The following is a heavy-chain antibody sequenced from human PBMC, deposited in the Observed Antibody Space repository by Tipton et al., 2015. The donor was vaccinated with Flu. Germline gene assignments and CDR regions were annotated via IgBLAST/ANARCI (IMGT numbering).Heavy chain of an antibody. V-gene: IGHV3-9*01. CDR1: GFSFDDYG. J-gene: IGHJ3*02. CDR3: AKRYYRRDSYAGAFDI. Sequence: SLRLSCAASGFSFDDYGMHWVRQAPGKGLEWVSGISWNSAKVAYADSVKGRFTISRDNAKNSLYLQMNSPRAEDTALYYCAKRYYRRDSYAGAFDIWGQGTVVTVPS. CDR2: ISWNSAKV. D-gene: IGHD3-16*01.